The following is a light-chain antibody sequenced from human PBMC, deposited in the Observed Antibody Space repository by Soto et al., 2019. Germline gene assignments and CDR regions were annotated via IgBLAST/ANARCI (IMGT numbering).Light chain of an antibody. Sequence: QSVLTQPASVSGSPGQSITISCTGTSSDVGSYNLVSWFQQHPGKAPKLMIYEGNKRPSGVSTRFSGSKSGNTASLTISGLQAEDEADYYCCSYAGSRPYVFGTGTKVTVL. V-gene: IGLV2-23*01. J-gene: IGLJ1*01. CDR3: CSYAGSRPYV. CDR2: EGN. CDR1: SSDVGSYNL.